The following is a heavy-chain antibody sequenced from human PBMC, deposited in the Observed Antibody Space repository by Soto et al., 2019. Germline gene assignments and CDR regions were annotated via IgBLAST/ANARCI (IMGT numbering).Heavy chain of an antibody. CDR2: IGTAGDT. Sequence: VQLVESGGGLVQPGGSLRLSCAASGFTFSSYDMHWVRQATGKGLEWVSAIGTAGDTYYPGSVKGRFTISRENAKNSLYLQMNSLRAGDTAVYYCARGGGYNDAFDIWGQGTMVTVSS. D-gene: IGHD5-12*01. CDR1: GFTFSSYD. V-gene: IGHV3-13*01. J-gene: IGHJ3*02. CDR3: ARGGGYNDAFDI.